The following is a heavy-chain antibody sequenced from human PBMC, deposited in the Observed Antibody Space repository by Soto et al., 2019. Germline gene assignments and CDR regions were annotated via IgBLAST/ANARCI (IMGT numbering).Heavy chain of an antibody. Sequence: GGSLRLSCAASGFIFKMYWMHWVRQSPGKGLVWISRIYNDGTYSEYADSVRGRFTISRDNVNDTLYLQMNNLRAEDSGLYYCTRGPRTILTGTGAYWGQGTQVTVSS. CDR2: IYNDGTYS. D-gene: IGHD3-9*01. V-gene: IGHV3-74*01. CDR1: GFIFKMYW. J-gene: IGHJ4*02. CDR3: TRGPRTILTGTGAY.